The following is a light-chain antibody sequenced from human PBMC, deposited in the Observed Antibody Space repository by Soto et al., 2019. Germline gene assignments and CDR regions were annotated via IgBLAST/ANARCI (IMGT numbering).Light chain of an antibody. CDR1: QSVRSY. Sequence: EIVLTQSPATLSLSPGERATLSCRASQSVRSYLAWYQQKHGQAPRLLIYDASNRATGIPARFSGSGSGTDFTLTISSLEPEDFAVYYCQQRSNWPLTFGGGTKVDIK. CDR2: DAS. V-gene: IGKV3-11*01. J-gene: IGKJ4*01. CDR3: QQRSNWPLT.